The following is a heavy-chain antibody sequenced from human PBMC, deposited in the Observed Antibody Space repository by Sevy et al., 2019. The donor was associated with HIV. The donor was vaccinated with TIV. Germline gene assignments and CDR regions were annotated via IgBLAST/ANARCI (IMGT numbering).Heavy chain of an antibody. CDR2: KSYHGTNK. CDR3: AKISEEYIQTWYPPDY. J-gene: IGHJ4*02. D-gene: IGHD5-18*01. Sequence: GGSLRLSCVASGFSFSSYGMHWVRQAPGQGVEGVALKSYHGTNKYYGDSVGGRFTVSRDNSGNTLYLQMDSLRAEDTAVYYCAKISEEYIQTWYPPDYWGQGTLVTVSS. CDR1: GFSFSSYG. V-gene: IGHV3-30*18.